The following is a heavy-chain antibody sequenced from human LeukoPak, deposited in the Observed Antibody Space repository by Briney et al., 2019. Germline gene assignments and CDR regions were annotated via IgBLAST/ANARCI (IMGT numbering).Heavy chain of an antibody. J-gene: IGHJ4*02. CDR3: ARYCSGGDCYSKALDY. D-gene: IGHD2-15*01. V-gene: IGHV4-38-2*02. Sequence: SETLSLTRTVSSYSISTGYYWGWIRQPPGKGLEWIGSIYHSGSTYYNPSLKSRVTISVDTSKNQFSLKLSSVTAADTAVYYCARYCSGGDCYSKALDYWGQGILVTVSS. CDR2: IYHSGST. CDR1: SYSISTGYY.